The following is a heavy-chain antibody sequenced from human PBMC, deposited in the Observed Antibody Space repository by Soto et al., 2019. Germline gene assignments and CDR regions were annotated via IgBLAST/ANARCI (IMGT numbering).Heavy chain of an antibody. Sequence: EVQLVESGGGLVKPGASLRLSCAASGLTFSNAWMTWVRQAPGKGLEWVGRVKSKTDGGTIDYAAPVKDRFTISRDDSKITLYLQINSLKTEDTAVYYCIVTYSGSSMRFDYWGQGTLVTVSS. D-gene: IGHD5-12*01. CDR3: IVTYSGSSMRFDY. V-gene: IGHV3-15*01. CDR1: GLTFSNAW. CDR2: VKSKTDGGTI. J-gene: IGHJ4*02.